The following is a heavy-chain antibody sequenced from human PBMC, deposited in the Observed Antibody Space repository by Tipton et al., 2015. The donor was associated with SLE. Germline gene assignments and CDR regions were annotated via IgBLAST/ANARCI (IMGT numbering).Heavy chain of an antibody. CDR3: ARSYYGSRHYYTHADH. CDR2: ISPYNGNT. Sequence: QSGAEVKKPGASVKVSCKASGYTFTNYGISWVRQAPGQGLEWMGWISPYNGNTDSAQNLQGRVNMTADTSTTTAYMELRSLRSYDTAVYYCARSYYGSRHYYTHADHWGQGTQVTVSS. V-gene: IGHV1-18*01. CDR1: GYTFTNYG. D-gene: IGHD3-10*01. J-gene: IGHJ4*02.